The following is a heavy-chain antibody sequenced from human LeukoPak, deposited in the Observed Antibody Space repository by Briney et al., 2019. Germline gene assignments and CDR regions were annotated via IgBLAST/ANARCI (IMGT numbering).Heavy chain of an antibody. J-gene: IGHJ4*02. CDR3: ARTTYCSGGTCYWYFDY. V-gene: IGHV3-21*03. CDR1: GFTFSTYN. Sequence: PGGSLRLSCAASGFTFSTYNMNWVRQAPGKGLEWVSSISTSSDYIYYADSVKGRFTISRDNAKNSLFLQMNSQRAEDTAVYYCARTTYCSGGTCYWYFDYWGQGTLVTVSS. CDR2: ISTSSDYI. D-gene: IGHD2-15*01.